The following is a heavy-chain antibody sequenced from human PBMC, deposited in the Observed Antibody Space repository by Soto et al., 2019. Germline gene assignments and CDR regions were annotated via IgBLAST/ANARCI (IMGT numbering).Heavy chain of an antibody. Sequence: PSETLSLTCTVSGGSISSSSYYWVWIRQPPGKGLEWIGSIYYSGSTYYNPSLKSRVTISVDTSKNQFSLKLSSVTAADTAVYYCARQSVFGVVIIPQYYYYGMDVWGQGTTVT. CDR1: GGSISSSSYY. D-gene: IGHD3-3*01. J-gene: IGHJ6*02. CDR2: IYYSGST. V-gene: IGHV4-39*01. CDR3: ARQSVFGVVIIPQYYYYGMDV.